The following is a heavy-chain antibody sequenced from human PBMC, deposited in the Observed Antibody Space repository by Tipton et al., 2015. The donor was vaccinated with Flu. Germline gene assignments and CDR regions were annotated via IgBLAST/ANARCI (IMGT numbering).Heavy chain of an antibody. CDR2: TYSGDRT. D-gene: IGHD5-24*01. V-gene: IGHV3-23*01. J-gene: IGHJ4*02. CDR3: ARAGWGGYNSRAS. CDR1: GFSFSTYA. Sequence: SLRLSCAASGFSFSTYAMTWVRQAPGKGLEWVSVTYSGDRTYSADSVKGRFTISRDNGKSLVYLQMDSLRVEDTATYYCARAGWGGYNSRASWGQGTQVIVSS.